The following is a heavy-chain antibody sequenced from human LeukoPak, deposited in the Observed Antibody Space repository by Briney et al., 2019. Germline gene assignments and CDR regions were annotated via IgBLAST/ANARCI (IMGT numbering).Heavy chain of an antibody. CDR1: RFTFNTYG. Sequence: GGSLRLSCAASRFTFNTYGMHWVRQAPGKGLEGVGLIKTKSEGGTTDYAAPAKGRFTISRDDYKNALFMQMDSLKSDDTAMYYCTTEFKELGSFFYFYYMDVWGTGTTVTISS. CDR2: IKTKSEGGTT. V-gene: IGHV3-15*01. J-gene: IGHJ6*03. D-gene: IGHD3-10*01. CDR3: TTEFKELGSFFYFYYMDV.